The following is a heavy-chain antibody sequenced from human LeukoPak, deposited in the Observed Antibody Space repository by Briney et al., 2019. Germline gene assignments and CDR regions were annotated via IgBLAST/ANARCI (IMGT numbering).Heavy chain of an antibody. D-gene: IGHD3-9*01. CDR2: IYYSGST. CDR1: GGSISSDDYY. CDR3: ARELRYFDWIAYYYYGMDV. Sequence: SETLSLTCTVSGGSISSDDYYWSWIRQPPGKGLEWIGYIYYSGSTYYNPSLKSRVTISVDTSKNQFSLKLSSVTAADTAVYYCARELRYFDWIAYYYYGMDVWGKGTTVTVSS. J-gene: IGHJ6*04. V-gene: IGHV4-30-4*01.